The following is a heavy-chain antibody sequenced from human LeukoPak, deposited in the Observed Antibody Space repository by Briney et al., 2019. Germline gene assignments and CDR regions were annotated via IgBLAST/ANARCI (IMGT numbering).Heavy chain of an antibody. CDR2: ISGDGAST. Sequence: GGSLRLSCAASGFTFSSYAMNWVRQAPGKGLEWVSAISGDGASTYYADSVKGRFTISRDNSKNTLYLQMNGLRAEDTAVYYCAKGRGWNPDWFDPWGEGILVTVSS. D-gene: IGHD1-1*01. V-gene: IGHV3-23*01. CDR3: AKGRGWNPDWFDP. J-gene: IGHJ5*02. CDR1: GFTFSSYA.